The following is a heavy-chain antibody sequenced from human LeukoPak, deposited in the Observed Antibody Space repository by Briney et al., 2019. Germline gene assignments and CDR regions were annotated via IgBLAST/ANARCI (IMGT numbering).Heavy chain of an antibody. CDR1: GYTFTGYY. CDR2: INPSSGVT. CDR3: ARADSRDY. V-gene: IGHV1-2*06. Sequence: ASVTVSFTASGYTFTGYYIHWVRQAPGQGLEWMGRINPSSGVTNYAQKFQGRVTMTRDTSISTAYMELSSLISDDSALYYCARADSRDYWGQGTLVTVSS. J-gene: IGHJ4*02.